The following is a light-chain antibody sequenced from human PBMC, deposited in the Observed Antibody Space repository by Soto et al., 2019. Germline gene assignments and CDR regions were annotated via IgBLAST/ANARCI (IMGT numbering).Light chain of an antibody. CDR3: HQSYTTPLT. CDR2: DAS. CDR1: QTINTY. J-gene: IGKJ4*01. V-gene: IGKV1-39*01. Sequence: DIQMTQSPSSLSASVGDRVTITCRARQTINTYLNWYQQTPGTAPKLLIYDASSLQSGVPSRFRGSGSGTDFTLTTTSLHPEAFATHYCHQSYTTPLTFGGGTKVEVK.